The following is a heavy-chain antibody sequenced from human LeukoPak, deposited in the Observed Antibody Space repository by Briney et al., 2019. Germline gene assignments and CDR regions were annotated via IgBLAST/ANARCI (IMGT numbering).Heavy chain of an antibody. V-gene: IGHV3-48*01. D-gene: IGHD3-22*01. J-gene: IGHJ5*02. CDR3: ARDHYDSSGYYAWFDP. Sequence: GGSLRLSCAASGFTFSSYSMNWVRQAPGKGLEWVSYISSSCSTIYYADSVKGRFTISRDNAKNSLYLQMNSLRAEDTAVYYCARDHYDSSGYYAWFDPWGQGTLVTVSS. CDR2: ISSSCSTI. CDR1: GFTFSSYS.